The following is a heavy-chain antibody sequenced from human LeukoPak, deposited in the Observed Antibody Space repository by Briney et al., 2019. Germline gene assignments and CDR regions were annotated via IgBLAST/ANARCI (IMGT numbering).Heavy chain of an antibody. CDR2: NSYSGSA. V-gene: IGHV4-61*01. CDR1: GGSVSSGNYY. Sequence: SSETLSLTCTVSGGSVSSGNYYWTWIRQPPGKGLEWIGYNSYSGSANYNPSLKSRVTILLDTSKNQFSLKLSSVTAADTAIYSCARRVSGDYGHWFDPWGQGTLVTVS. J-gene: IGHJ5*02. CDR3: ARRVSGDYGHWFDP. D-gene: IGHD4-17*01.